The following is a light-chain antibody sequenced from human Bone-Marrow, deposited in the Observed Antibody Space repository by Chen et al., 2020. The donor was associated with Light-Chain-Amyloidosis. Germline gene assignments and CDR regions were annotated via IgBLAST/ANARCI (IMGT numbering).Light chain of an antibody. CDR1: QNIGTY. Sequence: DIRLTQSPSSLSASVGDRVTITCRASQNIGTYLNWYQQKSGRAPKLLLSGAYNRQSGVPTRCGSTGSGTDFPLIITRLQPEDFATYCCQQSRSLRTFGQGTKVEVK. J-gene: IGKJ1*01. V-gene: IGKV1-39*01. CDR2: GAY. CDR3: QQSRSLRT.